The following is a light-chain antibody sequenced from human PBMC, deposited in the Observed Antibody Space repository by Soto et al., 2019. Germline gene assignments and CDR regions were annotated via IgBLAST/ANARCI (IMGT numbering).Light chain of an antibody. CDR1: QSVSSSY. Sequence: EIVLTQSPGTLSLSPGERATLSCRASQSVSSSYLAWYQQKPGQAPRLLIYGASSRATGIPDRFSGSASGTDFTLTISRLEPEDFAVYYCLQYGSSPSAFGQGTKLEIK. CDR3: LQYGSSPSA. V-gene: IGKV3-20*01. CDR2: GAS. J-gene: IGKJ2*01.